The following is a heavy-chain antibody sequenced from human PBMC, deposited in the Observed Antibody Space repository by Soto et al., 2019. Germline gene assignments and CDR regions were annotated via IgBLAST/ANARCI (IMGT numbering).Heavy chain of an antibody. J-gene: IGHJ5*02. CDR3: ARDPTP. CDR2: IYYSGST. V-gene: IGHV4-31*03. Sequence: TSETLSLTCTVSGGPISSGGYHWSWIRQHPGKGLEWIGYIYYSGSTYYNPSLKSRVTISEDTSKNQFSLKLSSVTAADTAVYYCARDPTPWGQGTLVTVSS. CDR1: GGPISSGGYH.